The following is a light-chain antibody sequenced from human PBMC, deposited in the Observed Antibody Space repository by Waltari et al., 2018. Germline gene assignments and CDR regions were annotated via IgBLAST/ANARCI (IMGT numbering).Light chain of an antibody. CDR2: YAS. CDR3: HQSGSLPFT. J-gene: IGKJ3*01. Sequence: ELVLTQPPDFQSATPTEKVTITCRASQNIGTDLHVYQQKPYQSPNLLIRYASRSFSGVPSRFSGSGSGTTFTLTISSLQAEDAATYYCHQSGSLPFTFGPGTKVDIK. CDR1: QNIGTD. V-gene: IGKV6-21*01.